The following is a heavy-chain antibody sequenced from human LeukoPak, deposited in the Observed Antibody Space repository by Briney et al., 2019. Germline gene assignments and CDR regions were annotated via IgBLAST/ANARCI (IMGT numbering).Heavy chain of an antibody. J-gene: IGHJ4*02. CDR1: GFTFSTYT. V-gene: IGHV3-21*01. CDR2: ISSGGSYI. CDR3: AREYGPGFYFDY. Sequence: PGGSLRLSCAASGFTFSTYTMNWVRQAPGKGLKWVSSISSGGSYIYYADSVRGRFTISRDNAKNSLHLQMNSLRAEDAAVYFCAREYGPGFYFDYWGRGTLVTVSS. D-gene: IGHD3-9*01.